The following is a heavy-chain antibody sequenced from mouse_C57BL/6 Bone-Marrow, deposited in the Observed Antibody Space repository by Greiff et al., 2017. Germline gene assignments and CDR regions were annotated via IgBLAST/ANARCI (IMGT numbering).Heavy chain of an antibody. CDR1: GYAFSSSW. CDR3: ARPLNWDRWYFDV. J-gene: IGHJ1*03. V-gene: IGHV1-82*01. Sequence: QVQLQQSGPELVKPGASVKISCKASGYAFSSSWMNWVKQRPGKGLEWIGRIYPGDGDTNYNGKFKGKATLTADKSSSTAYMQLSSLTSEDSAVYFCARPLNWDRWYFDVWGTGTTVTVSS. D-gene: IGHD4-1*01. CDR2: IYPGDGDT.